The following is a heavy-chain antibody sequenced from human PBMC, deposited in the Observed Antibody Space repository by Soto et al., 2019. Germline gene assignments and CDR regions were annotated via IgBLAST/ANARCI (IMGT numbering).Heavy chain of an antibody. D-gene: IGHD5-12*01. CDR2: ISSSSSTI. CDR3: ARADSGYAHGYYYYGMDV. CDR1: GFTFSSYS. V-gene: IGHV3-48*01. Sequence: EVQLVESGGGLVQPGGSLRLSCAASGFTFSSYSMNWVRQAPGKGLEWVSYISSSSSTIYYADSVKGRFTISRDNAKNSQYQQMNSLRAEDTAVYYCARADSGYAHGYYYYGMDVWGQGTTVTVSS. J-gene: IGHJ6*02.